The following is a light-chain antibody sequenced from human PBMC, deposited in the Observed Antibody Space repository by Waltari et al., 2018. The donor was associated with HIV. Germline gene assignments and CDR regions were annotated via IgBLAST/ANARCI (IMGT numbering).Light chain of an antibody. V-gene: IGKV3-15*01. CDR1: QSVNDK. CDR3: QQYDKWPWT. J-gene: IGKJ1*01. CDR2: CAS. Sequence: EVVLTQSPATLSVSPGERATLSCRASQSVNDKLAGLQQKHDQGHRLLITCASTRATGIPARCSGSGSGTEFTLTISSLQSEDFAVYCCQQYDKWPWTFGQGTKVEIK.